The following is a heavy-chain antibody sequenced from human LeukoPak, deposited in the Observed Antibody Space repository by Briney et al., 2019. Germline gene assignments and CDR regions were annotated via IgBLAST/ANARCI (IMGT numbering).Heavy chain of an antibody. V-gene: IGHV3-21*01. Sequence: GGSLRLSCAASGFTFSSYSMNWVRQAPGKGLEWVSSISSSSSYRYYADSVKGRFTISRDNAKNSLHLQMNSLRAEDTAVYYCARSIAARLNQFDYWGQGTLVTVSS. D-gene: IGHD6-6*01. CDR1: GFTFSSYS. CDR3: ARSIAARLNQFDY. J-gene: IGHJ4*02. CDR2: ISSSSSYR.